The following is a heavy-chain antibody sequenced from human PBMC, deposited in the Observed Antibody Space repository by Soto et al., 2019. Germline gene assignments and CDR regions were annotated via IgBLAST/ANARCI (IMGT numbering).Heavy chain of an antibody. Sequence: QVKLVQSGAEVKKPGASVMLSCKASGYTFTTYTMNWVRQAPGQRLEWMGWINPVNGNTKSSQKFQDRVIITRATSTITAYMELRSLRSEETAVYYCARGIATGQLDPWGQGTRVIGSS. V-gene: IGHV1-3*01. CDR2: INPVNGNT. CDR1: GYTFTTYT. J-gene: IGHJ5*02. D-gene: IGHD6-13*01. CDR3: ARGIATGQLDP.